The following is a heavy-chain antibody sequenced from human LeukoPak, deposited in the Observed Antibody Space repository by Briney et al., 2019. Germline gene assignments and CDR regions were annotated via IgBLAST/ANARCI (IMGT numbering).Heavy chain of an antibody. V-gene: IGHV1-2*02. CDR3: ARGGYDFWSVYPPPGWFDP. D-gene: IGHD3-3*01. J-gene: IGHJ5*02. CDR2: INPNSGGT. CDR1: GYTFTGYY. Sequence: ASVKVSCKASGYTFTGYYMHWVRQAPGQGLEWMGWINPNSGGTNYAQKFQGRVTMTRDTSISPAYMELSRLRSDDTAVYYCARGGYDFWSVYPPPGWFDPWGQGTLVTVSS.